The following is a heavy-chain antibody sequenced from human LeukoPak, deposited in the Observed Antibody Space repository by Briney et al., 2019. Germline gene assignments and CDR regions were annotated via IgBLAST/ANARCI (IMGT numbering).Heavy chain of an antibody. CDR2: IYTSGIT. D-gene: IGHD3-10*01. CDR3: GGAYWSGSKAPIYYYYYYMDV. Sequence: PSETLSLTCTVSGGSVSSYYWSWIRQPPGKGLEWIGYIYTSGITNHNPSLKSRVTISVDTSKNQFSLKLGFCAPADTGGYYFGGAYWSGSKAPIYYYYYYMDVWGKGTTVTVSS. J-gene: IGHJ6*03. V-gene: IGHV4-4*09. CDR1: GGSVSSYY.